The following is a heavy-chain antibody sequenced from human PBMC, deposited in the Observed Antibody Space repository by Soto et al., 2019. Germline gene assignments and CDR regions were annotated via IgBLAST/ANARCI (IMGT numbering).Heavy chain of an antibody. J-gene: IGHJ6*02. CDR3: ATTGMGVTFYYYYYGMDV. V-gene: IGHV3-66*01. D-gene: IGHD1-26*01. Sequence: EVPLVESGGGLVQPGGSLRLSCAASGFTVSTNYMTWVRLAPGKGLEWVSVIFYGGSTYYADSVKGRFTISRDNSKNTLYLQMNSLRAEDTAVYYCATTGMGVTFYYYYYGMDVWGQGTTVTVSS. CDR2: IFYGGST. CDR1: GFTVSTNY.